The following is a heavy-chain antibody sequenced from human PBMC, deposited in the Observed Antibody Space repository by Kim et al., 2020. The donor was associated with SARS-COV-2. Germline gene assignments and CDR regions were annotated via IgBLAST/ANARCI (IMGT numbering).Heavy chain of an antibody. CDR1: GGSFSGYY. V-gene: IGHV4-34*01. J-gene: IGHJ6*03. D-gene: IGHD4-4*01. Sequence: SETLSLTCAVYGGSFSGYYWSWIRQPPGKGLEWIGEINHSGSTNYNPSLKSRVTISVDTSKNQFSLKLSSVTAADTAVYYCARGLGGNDYSNYYYYMDV. CDR3: ARGLGGNDYSNYYYYMDV. CDR2: INHSGST.